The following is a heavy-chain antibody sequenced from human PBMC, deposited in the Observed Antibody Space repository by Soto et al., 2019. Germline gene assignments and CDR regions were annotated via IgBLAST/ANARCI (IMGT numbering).Heavy chain of an antibody. Sequence: GGSLRLSCAASGFTFSSYDMQWVRQATGKGLEWVSAIGTAGDTYYPGSVKGRFTISRENAKNSLYLQMNSLRAGDTAVYYCARDLGIAAAGTPGYGMDVWGQGTTVTVSS. CDR2: IGTAGDT. J-gene: IGHJ6*02. D-gene: IGHD6-13*01. V-gene: IGHV3-13*01. CDR3: ARDLGIAAAGTPGYGMDV. CDR1: GFTFSSYD.